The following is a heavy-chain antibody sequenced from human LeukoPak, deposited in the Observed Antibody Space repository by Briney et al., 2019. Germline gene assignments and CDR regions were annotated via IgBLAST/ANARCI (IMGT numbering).Heavy chain of an antibody. V-gene: IGHV3-30*02. CDR3: AKGQRGLYSYYGMDV. Sequence: GGSLRLSCAASEFTFNTYGMNWVRQAPGKGLEGVAIIWYDGSDKYYAESVKGRFTISRDNSKNTLYLQMNSLRAEDTAVYYCAKGQRGLYSYYGMDVWGQGTTVTVSS. J-gene: IGHJ6*02. CDR1: EFTFNTYG. CDR2: IWYDGSDK. D-gene: IGHD2-8*01.